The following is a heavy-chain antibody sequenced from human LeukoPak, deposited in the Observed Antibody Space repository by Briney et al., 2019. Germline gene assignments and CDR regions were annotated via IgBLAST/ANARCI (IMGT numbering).Heavy chain of an antibody. CDR1: GGSFSGYY. Sequence: PSEALSLTCAGYGGSFSGYYWSWIRQPPGKGLEWIGEINHSGSTNYNPSLKSRVTISVDTSKNQFSLKLSSVTAADTAVYYCARGRYSSSWYAGWYYFDYWGQGTLVTVSS. D-gene: IGHD6-13*01. CDR3: ARGRYSSSWYAGWYYFDY. V-gene: IGHV4-34*01. CDR2: INHSGST. J-gene: IGHJ4*02.